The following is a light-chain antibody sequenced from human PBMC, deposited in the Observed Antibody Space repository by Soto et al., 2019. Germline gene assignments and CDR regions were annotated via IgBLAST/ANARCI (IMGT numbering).Light chain of an antibody. CDR1: SSDVGAYNY. Sequence: QSALTQPPSASGSPGQSVTISCTGTSSDVGAYNYVSWYQQHPGKAPKLLIYDVSKRPSGVPDRFSGSKSGNTASLTVSGLQAEDEADYYCSSYAGINNAAVFGGGTQLTVL. V-gene: IGLV2-8*01. CDR2: DVS. CDR3: SSYAGINNAAV. J-gene: IGLJ7*01.